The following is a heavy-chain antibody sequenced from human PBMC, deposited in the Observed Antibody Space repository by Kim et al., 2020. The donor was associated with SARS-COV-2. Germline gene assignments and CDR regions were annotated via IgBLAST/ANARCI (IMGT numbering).Heavy chain of an antibody. CDR2: IKQDGGEN. V-gene: IGHV3-7*03. D-gene: IGHD7-27*01. CDR1: GFTFSAWW. Sequence: GGSLRLSCAASGFTFSAWWMAWVRQAPGKEVQWVANIKQDGGENDYLDAVKGRFTISRDHAKNSLYLQMNSLRVEDTAVYYCARENWGDLDIWGQGIMVTVSA. CDR3: ARENWGDLDI. J-gene: IGHJ3*02.